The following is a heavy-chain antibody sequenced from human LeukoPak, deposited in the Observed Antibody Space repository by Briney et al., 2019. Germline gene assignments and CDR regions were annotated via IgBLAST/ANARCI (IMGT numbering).Heavy chain of an antibody. CDR3: ARGLYYYDSSGYYSTRWGDAFDI. J-gene: IGHJ3*02. CDR1: GGSISSGSYY. D-gene: IGHD3-22*01. Sequence: SQTLSLTCTVSGGSISSGSYYWSWIRQPAGRGLEWIGRIYTSGSTNYNPSHKSRVTISVDTSKNQCSLKLSSVTAADAAVYYWARGLYYYDSSGYYSTRWGDAFDIWGQGTKVTVSS. V-gene: IGHV4-61*02. CDR2: IYTSGST.